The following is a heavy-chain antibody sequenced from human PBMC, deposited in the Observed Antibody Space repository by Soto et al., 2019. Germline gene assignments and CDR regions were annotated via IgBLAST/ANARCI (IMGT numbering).Heavy chain of an antibody. CDR3: ARGNMVRGVIISNWFEP. CDR2: INHSGST. J-gene: IGHJ5*02. Sequence: PSETLSLTCTVSGGSISSYYWSWILQPPGKGLEWIGEINHSGSTNYNPSLKSRVTISVDTSKNQFSLKLSSVTAADTAVYYCARGNMVRGVIISNWFEPWGQGTLVTVSS. CDR1: GGSISSYY. D-gene: IGHD3-10*01. V-gene: IGHV4-34*01.